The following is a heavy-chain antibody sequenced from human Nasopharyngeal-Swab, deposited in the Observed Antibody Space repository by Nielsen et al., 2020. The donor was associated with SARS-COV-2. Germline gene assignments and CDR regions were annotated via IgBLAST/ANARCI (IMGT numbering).Heavy chain of an antibody. J-gene: IGHJ4*02. CDR3: AKDPVMYYDSSGYYYFDY. CDR1: EFAFSSYW. Sequence: GESLKISCAASEFAFSSYWMHWVRQAPEKGLVWVSRINSDGTRTNYADSVKGRFTISRDNAKNTLYLQMNSLRAEDTAVYYCAKDPVMYYDSSGYYYFDYWGQGTLVTVSS. D-gene: IGHD3-22*01. V-gene: IGHV3-74*01. CDR2: INSDGTRT.